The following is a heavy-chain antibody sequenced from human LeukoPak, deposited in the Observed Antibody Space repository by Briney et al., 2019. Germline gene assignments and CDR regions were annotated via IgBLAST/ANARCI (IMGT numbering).Heavy chain of an antibody. CDR3: ARGRAAAGSKGYYFDY. V-gene: IGHV1-8*03. CDR1: GYTFTSYD. CDR2: MNPNSGNT. D-gene: IGHD6-13*01. Sequence: GASVKVSCKASGYTFTSYDINWVRQATGQGLEWMGWMNPNSGNTGYAQKFQGRVTITRNTSIGTAYVELSSLRSEDTAVYYCARGRAAAGSKGYYFDYWGQGTLVTVSS. J-gene: IGHJ4*02.